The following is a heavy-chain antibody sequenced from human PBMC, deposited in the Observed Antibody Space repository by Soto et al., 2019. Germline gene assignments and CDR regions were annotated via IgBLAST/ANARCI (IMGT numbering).Heavy chain of an antibody. D-gene: IGHD6-19*01. Sequence: ASVKVSCKASGGTFSSYAISWVRQAPGQGLEWMGGIIPIFGTANYAQKFQGRVTITADESTSTAYMELSSLRSEDTAVYYCARRLATYYYYYGMDVWGQGTTVTVSS. CDR1: GGTFSSYA. V-gene: IGHV1-69*13. CDR3: ARRLATYYYYYGMDV. CDR2: IIPIFGTA. J-gene: IGHJ6*02.